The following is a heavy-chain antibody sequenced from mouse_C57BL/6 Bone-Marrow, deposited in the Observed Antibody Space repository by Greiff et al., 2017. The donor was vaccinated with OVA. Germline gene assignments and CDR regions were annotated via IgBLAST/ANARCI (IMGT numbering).Heavy chain of an antibody. CDR3: ARNCPTHWWYFDV. V-gene: IGHV2-2*01. J-gene: IGHJ1*03. D-gene: IGHD2-10*01. CDR1: GFSLTSYG. CDR2: IWSGGST. Sequence: VKLMESGPGLVQPSQSLSITCTVSGFSLTSYGVHWVRQSPGKGLEWLGVIWSGGSTDYNAAFISRLSISKDNSKSQVFFKMNSLQADDTAIYYCARNCPTHWWYFDVWGTGTTVTVSS.